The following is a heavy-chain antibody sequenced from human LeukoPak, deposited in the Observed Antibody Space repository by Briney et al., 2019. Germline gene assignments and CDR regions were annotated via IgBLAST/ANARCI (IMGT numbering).Heavy chain of an antibody. D-gene: IGHD2-15*01. CDR1: GGSFSGYY. Sequence: SETLSLTCAVYGGSFSGYYWSWIRQPPGKGLEWIGEINHSGSTNYNPSLKSRVTISVDTSKNQFSLKLSSVTAADTAVYYCARGGMGYCSGGSCFSWTENWFDPWGQGTLVTVSS. CDR3: ARGGMGYCSGGSCFSWTENWFDP. CDR2: INHSGST. J-gene: IGHJ5*02. V-gene: IGHV4-34*01.